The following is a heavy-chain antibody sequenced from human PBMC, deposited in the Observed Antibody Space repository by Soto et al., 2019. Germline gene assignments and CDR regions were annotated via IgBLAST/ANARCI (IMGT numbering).Heavy chain of an antibody. CDR2: FDPEDGET. D-gene: IGHD2-2*01. CDR3: ATVGVGCSSTSCYSRDY. CDR1: GYTLTELS. V-gene: IGHV1-24*01. Sequence: GASVKVSCKVSGYTLTELSMHWVRQAPGKGLEWMGGFDPEDGETIYAQKFQGRVTMTEDTSTDTAYMELSSLRSEDTAVYYCATVGVGCSSTSCYSRDYWGQGTLVTVSS. J-gene: IGHJ4*02.